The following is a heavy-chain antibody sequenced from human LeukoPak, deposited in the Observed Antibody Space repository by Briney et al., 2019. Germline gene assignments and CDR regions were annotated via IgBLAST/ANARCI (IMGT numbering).Heavy chain of an antibody. CDR1: GFTFSSYG. V-gene: IGHV3-30*02. Sequence: PGGSLRLSCAASGFTFSSYGMHWVRQAPGKGLEWVAFIRYDGSNKYYADSVKGRFTISRDNSKNTLYLQMNSLRAEDTAVYYCAKPSRNYYDSSGWNSGLELASYYYYYMDVWGKGTTVTISS. CDR3: AKPSRNYYDSSGWNSGLELASYYYYYMDV. J-gene: IGHJ6*03. D-gene: IGHD3-22*01. CDR2: IRYDGSNK.